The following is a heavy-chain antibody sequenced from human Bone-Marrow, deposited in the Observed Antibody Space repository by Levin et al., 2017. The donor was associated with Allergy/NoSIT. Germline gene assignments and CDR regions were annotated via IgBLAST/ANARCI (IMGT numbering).Heavy chain of an antibody. V-gene: IGHV1-2*02. J-gene: IGHJ4*02. CDR2: INPNSGGT. CDR1: GYTFTGYY. D-gene: IGHD3-10*01. CDR3: ATEITMVRGVMGFDY. Sequence: ASVKVSCKASGYTFTGYYMHWVRQAPGQGLEWMGWINPNSGGTNYAQKFQGRVTMTRDTSISTAYMELSRLRSDDTAVYYCATEITMVRGVMGFDYWGQGTLVTVSS.